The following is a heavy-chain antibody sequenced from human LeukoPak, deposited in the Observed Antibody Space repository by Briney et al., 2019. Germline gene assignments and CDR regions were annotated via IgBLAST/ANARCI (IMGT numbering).Heavy chain of an antibody. D-gene: IGHD5-12*01. CDR1: GFTFSSYW. J-gene: IGHJ3*02. V-gene: IGHV3-74*01. CDR2: INSDGSST. Sequence: GGSLRLSCAASGFTFSSYWMHWVRQAPGKGLVWVSRINSDGSSTTYADSVKGRFTISRDNAKNTLYLQMNSLRAEDTAVYYCARDRGYDNAFDIWGQGTMVTVSS. CDR3: ARDRGYDNAFDI.